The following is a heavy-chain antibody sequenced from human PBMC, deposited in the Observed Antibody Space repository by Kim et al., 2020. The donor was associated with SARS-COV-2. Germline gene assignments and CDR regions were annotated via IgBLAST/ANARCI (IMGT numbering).Heavy chain of an antibody. D-gene: IGHD6-13*01. CDR3: ARVAAGSYYYGMDV. V-gene: IGHV3-30-3*01. Sequence: GGSLRLSCAASGFTFSSYAMHWVRQAPAKGLEWVAVISYDGSNKYYADSVKGRFTISRDNSKNTLYLQMNSLRAEDTAVYYCARVAAGSYYYGMDVWGQGTTVTVSS. CDR1: GFTFSSYA. J-gene: IGHJ6*02. CDR2: ISYDGSNK.